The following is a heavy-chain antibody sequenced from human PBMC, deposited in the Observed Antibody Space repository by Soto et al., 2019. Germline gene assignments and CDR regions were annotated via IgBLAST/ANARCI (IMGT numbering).Heavy chain of an antibody. CDR3: ARVLRYFDWLLFHY. Sequence: SETLSLTCAVSGGSISSSNWWSWVRQPPGKGLEWIGEIYHSGSTNYNPSLKSRVTISVDKSKNQFSLKLSSVTAADTAVYYYARVLRYFDWLLFHYWGQGTLVTVS. V-gene: IGHV4-4*02. D-gene: IGHD3-9*01. CDR1: GGSISSSNW. CDR2: IYHSGST. J-gene: IGHJ4*02.